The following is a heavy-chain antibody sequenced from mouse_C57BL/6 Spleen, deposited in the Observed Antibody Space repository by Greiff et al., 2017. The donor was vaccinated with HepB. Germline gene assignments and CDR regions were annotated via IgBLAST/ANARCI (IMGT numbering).Heavy chain of an antibody. CDR1: GYAFTNYL. CDR2: INPGSGGT. Sequence: VQLQQSGAELVRPGTSVKVSCKASGYAFTNYLIEWVKQRPGQGLEWIGVINPGSGGTNYNEKFKGKATLTADKSSSTAYMQLSSLPSEDAAVYFCARSKWLLGGYAMDYWGQGTSVTVSS. D-gene: IGHD2-3*01. V-gene: IGHV1-54*01. J-gene: IGHJ4*01. CDR3: ARSKWLLGGYAMDY.